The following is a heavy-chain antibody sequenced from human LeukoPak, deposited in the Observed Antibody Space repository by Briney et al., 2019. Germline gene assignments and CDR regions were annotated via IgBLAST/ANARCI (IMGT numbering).Heavy chain of an antibody. CDR1: GGSISSSSYY. D-gene: IGHD3-22*01. V-gene: IGHV4-39*01. Sequence: PSETLSLTCTVSGGSISSSSYYWGWIRQPPGKGLEWIGSIYYSGSTYYNPSLKSRVTIPVDTSKNQFSLKLSSVTAADTAVYYCARQVRDSSPGLYFDYWGQGTLVTVSS. CDR3: ARQVRDSSPGLYFDY. CDR2: IYYSGST. J-gene: IGHJ4*02.